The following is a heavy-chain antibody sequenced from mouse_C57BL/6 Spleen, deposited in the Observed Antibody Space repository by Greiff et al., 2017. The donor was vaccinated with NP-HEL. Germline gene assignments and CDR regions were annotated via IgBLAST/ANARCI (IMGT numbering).Heavy chain of an antibody. J-gene: IGHJ4*01. CDR2: IRNKAIGYTT. CDR3: ARYSYGNLGNYAMDY. Sequence: DVQLVESGGGLVQPGGSLSLSCAASGFTFTDYYMSWVRQPPGKALEWLGFIRNKAIGYTTEYSASVKGRFTISRDNSQSSLYLQMNALRAEDSATYYGARYSYGNLGNYAMDYWGQGTSVTVSS. CDR1: GFTFTDYY. V-gene: IGHV7-3*01. D-gene: IGHD2-1*01.